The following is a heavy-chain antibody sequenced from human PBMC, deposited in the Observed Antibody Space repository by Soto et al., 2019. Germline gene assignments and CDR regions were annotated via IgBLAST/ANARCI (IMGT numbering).Heavy chain of an antibody. V-gene: IGHV3-7*03. J-gene: IGHJ4*02. CDR1: GFTFSSYW. CDR2: IKQDGSEK. CDR3: ARDGWGYYDSSGYYDY. Sequence: GGSLRLSCAASGFTFSSYWMSWVRQAPGKGLEWVANIKQDGSEKYYVDSVKGRFTISRDNAKNSLYLQMNSLRAEDTAVYYCARDGWGYYDSSGYYDYWGQGTLVTVSS. D-gene: IGHD3-22*01.